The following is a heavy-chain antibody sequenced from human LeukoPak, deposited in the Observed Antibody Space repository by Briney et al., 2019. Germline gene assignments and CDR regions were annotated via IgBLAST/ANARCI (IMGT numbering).Heavy chain of an antibody. CDR1: GFTFSSYG. CDR3: ARSIPYGTTWYGRSDY. D-gene: IGHD6-13*01. V-gene: IGHV3-7*03. Sequence: GGSLRLSCAASGFTFSSYGMHWVRQAPGKGLEWVANIKPDGTTKFYVDSVKGRFTISRDNALNSLYLQMNSLRAEDTAIYYCARSIPYGTTWYGRSDYWGQGTLVTVSS. CDR2: IKPDGTTK. J-gene: IGHJ4*02.